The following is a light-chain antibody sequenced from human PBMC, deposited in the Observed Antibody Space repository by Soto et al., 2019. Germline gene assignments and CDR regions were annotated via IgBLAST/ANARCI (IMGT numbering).Light chain of an antibody. CDR3: QTWGSGIVV. Sequence: QPVLTQSPSASASLGASVKLTCTLSSGHSNYAIAWHQQQSEKGPRYLMKLNSDGSHSKRDGIPDRFSGSSSGAERYPTISSLQSEDEANYYCQTWGSGIVVFGGGTKLTVL. J-gene: IGLJ2*01. CDR2: LNSDGSH. V-gene: IGLV4-69*01. CDR1: SGHSNYA.